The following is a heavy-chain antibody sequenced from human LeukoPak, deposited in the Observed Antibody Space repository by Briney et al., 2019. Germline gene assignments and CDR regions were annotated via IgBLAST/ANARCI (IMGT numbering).Heavy chain of an antibody. Sequence: GGSLRLSCVASGFTLSRYWMHWVRHAPGKGLEWVSRSNGDGSSTSYADSVKGRFTISRDNAKNTVYLQMNSLRVEDTAVYYCIRDFGSVGATNAFDIWGQGTMVTVSS. CDR1: GFTLSRYW. CDR2: SNGDGSST. J-gene: IGHJ3*02. V-gene: IGHV3-74*01. CDR3: IRDFGSVGATNAFDI. D-gene: IGHD1-26*01.